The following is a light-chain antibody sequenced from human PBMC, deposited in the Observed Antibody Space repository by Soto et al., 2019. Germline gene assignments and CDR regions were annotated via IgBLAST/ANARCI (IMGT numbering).Light chain of an antibody. CDR1: QSVSSY. CDR3: QHRSNWPPKT. Sequence: EIVLTQSPATLSLSPGERATLSCRASQSVSSYLAWYQQKPGQAPRLLIYDASNKATGIPARFSGSGSGTDFTLTISSLETEDVAVYYCQHRSNWPPKTFGGGTKVEIK. CDR2: DAS. J-gene: IGKJ4*01. V-gene: IGKV3-11*01.